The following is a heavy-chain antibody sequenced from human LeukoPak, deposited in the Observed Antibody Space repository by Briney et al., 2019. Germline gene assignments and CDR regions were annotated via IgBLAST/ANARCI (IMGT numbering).Heavy chain of an antibody. CDR1: GGSIGVGNYY. CDR3: ARGFSYGAYNWFDP. Sequence: SQTLSLTCSVSGGSIGVGNYYWSWIRQHPGKGLEWIGYIYYSGSSYYNSSLRSRLTMSVDTSKNLFSLMLTSVTDADTAVYYCARGFSYGAYNWFDPRGQGTLVTVSS. V-gene: IGHV4-31*03. CDR2: IYYSGSS. D-gene: IGHD4/OR15-4a*01. J-gene: IGHJ5*02.